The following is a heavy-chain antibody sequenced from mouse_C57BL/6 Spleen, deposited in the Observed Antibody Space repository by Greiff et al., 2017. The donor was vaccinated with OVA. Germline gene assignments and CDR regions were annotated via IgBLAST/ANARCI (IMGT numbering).Heavy chain of an antibody. D-gene: IGHD2-14*01. CDR1: GYTFTSYW. CDR2: IHPNSGST. Sequence: QVQLKQPGAELVKPGASVKLSCKASGYTFTSYWMHWVKQRPGQGLEWIGMIHPNSGSTNYNEKFKSKATLTVDKSSSTAYMQLSSLTSEDSAVYYCARRGLLKDYAMDYWGQGTSVTVSS. CDR3: ARRGLLKDYAMDY. J-gene: IGHJ4*01. V-gene: IGHV1-64*01.